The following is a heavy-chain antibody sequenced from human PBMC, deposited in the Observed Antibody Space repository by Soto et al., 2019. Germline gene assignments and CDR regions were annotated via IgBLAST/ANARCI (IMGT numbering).Heavy chain of an antibody. CDR1: GNSISDYY. Sequence: QVQLLASGPGLVKPSETLSLTCTVSGNSISDYYWSWIRQPPGKGLEWIGYIFHNGNTNYNPSLKRPVTMSLDTSKNQFSLRLSSVTAADTALYYCARDVGGTVTLEAAFDFGGQGTMVTVS. CDR2: IFHNGNT. CDR3: ARDVGGTVTLEAAFDF. V-gene: IGHV4-59*01. D-gene: IGHD4-17*01. J-gene: IGHJ3*01.